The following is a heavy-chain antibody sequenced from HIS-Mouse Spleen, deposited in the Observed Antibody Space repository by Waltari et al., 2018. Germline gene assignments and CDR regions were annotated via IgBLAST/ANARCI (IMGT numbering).Heavy chain of an antibody. D-gene: IGHD6-13*01. CDR2: IYYSGST. CDR1: GGSISSSRYH. V-gene: IGHV4-39*07. J-gene: IGHJ2*01. Sequence: QLQLQESGPGLVKPSETPSLTCTVSGGSISSSRYHWGWIRQPPGKGLEWIGSIYYSGSTYYNPSLKSRVTISVDTSKNQFSLKLSSVTAADTAVYYCAREIPYSSSWYDWYFDLWGRGTLVTVSS. CDR3: AREIPYSSSWYDWYFDL.